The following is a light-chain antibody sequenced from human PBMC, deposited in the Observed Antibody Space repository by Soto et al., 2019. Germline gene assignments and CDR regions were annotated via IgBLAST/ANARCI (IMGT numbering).Light chain of an antibody. V-gene: IGLV2-14*03. Sequence: QSVLTQPASVSGSPRQSITISCTGTSSDVGRYNYVSWYQQHPGKAPKLMIYDVSNRPSGVSNRFSGSKSGNTASLTISGLQAEDEADYYCSSYASSSTLLFGGGTKLTVL. CDR3: SSYASSSTLL. J-gene: IGLJ2*01. CDR1: SSDVGRYNY. CDR2: DVS.